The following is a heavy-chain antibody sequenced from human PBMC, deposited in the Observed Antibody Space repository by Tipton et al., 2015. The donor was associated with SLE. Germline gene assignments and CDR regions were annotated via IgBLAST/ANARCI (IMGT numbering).Heavy chain of an antibody. CDR2: IYTSGST. CDR1: GGSINSGSYY. V-gene: IGHV4-61*02. J-gene: IGHJ3*01. Sequence: GLVKPSETLSLTCSVSGGSINSGSYYWSWIRQPAGKGLEWIGHIYTSGSTNYNPSLTSRVAMSVDKSKKQVSLSLSSVTAADTAIYYCAGSLLALSLDAFEVWGQGAMVTVSA. D-gene: IGHD3-10*01. CDR3: AGSLLALSLDAFEV.